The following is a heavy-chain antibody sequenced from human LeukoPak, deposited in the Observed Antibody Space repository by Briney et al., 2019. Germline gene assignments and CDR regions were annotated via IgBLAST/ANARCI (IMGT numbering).Heavy chain of an antibody. J-gene: IGHJ4*02. Sequence: PGGSLRLSCAASGFTFSSYAMSWVRQAPGKGLEWVAVISYDGSNKYYADSVKGRFTISRDNSKNTLYLQMNSLRAEDTAVYYYAKGLYYYDSSGYYWDSVDYWGQGTLVTVSS. CDR1: GFTFSSYA. V-gene: IGHV3-30*18. CDR3: AKGLYYYDSSGYYWDSVDY. CDR2: ISYDGSNK. D-gene: IGHD3-22*01.